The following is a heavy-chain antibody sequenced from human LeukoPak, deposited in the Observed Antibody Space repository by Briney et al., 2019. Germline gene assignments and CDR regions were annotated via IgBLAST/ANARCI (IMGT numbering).Heavy chain of an antibody. CDR3: AREGLWGESFDY. D-gene: IGHD3-16*01. CDR1: GLTFNRYW. Sequence: GGSLRLSCAASGLTFNRYWMHWVRQAPGKGLIWVSRIHSDGSNTTYADSVKGRFTISRDNAKNTLYLQMNSLRAEDTAVYYCAREGLWGESFDYWGQGTLVTVSS. J-gene: IGHJ4*02. V-gene: IGHV3-74*01. CDR2: IHSDGSNT.